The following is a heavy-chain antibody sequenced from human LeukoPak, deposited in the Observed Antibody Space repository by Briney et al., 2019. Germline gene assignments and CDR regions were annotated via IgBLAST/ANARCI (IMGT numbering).Heavy chain of an antibody. D-gene: IGHD6-13*01. CDR3: AKDTAHIAAAGSWFDP. V-gene: IGHV3-9*01. CDR2: ISWNSGSI. Sequence: GGSLRLSCAASGFTFDDYAMHWVRQAPGKGLEWVSGISWNSGSIGYADSVKGRYTISRDNAKNSLYLQMNSLIAEDTALYYCAKDTAHIAAAGSWFDPWGQGTLVTVSS. J-gene: IGHJ5*02. CDR1: GFTFDDYA.